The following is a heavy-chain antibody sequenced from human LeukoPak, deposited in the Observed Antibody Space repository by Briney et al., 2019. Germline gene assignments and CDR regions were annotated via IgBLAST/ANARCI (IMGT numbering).Heavy chain of an antibody. Sequence: KPSETLSLTCTVSGYSISSGYYWGWIRQPPGKGLEWIGSIYHSGSTYYNPSLKSRVTISVDTSKNQFSLKLSSVTAADTAVYYCAITQSYKRYSGYDYLDYWGQGTLVTVSS. D-gene: IGHD5-12*01. CDR1: GYSISSGYY. CDR3: AITQSYKRYSGYDYLDY. CDR2: IYHSGST. V-gene: IGHV4-38-2*02. J-gene: IGHJ4*02.